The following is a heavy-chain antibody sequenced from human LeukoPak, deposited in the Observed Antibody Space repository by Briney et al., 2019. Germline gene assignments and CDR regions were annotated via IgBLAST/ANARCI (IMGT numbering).Heavy chain of an antibody. Sequence: GGSLRLSCAASGFTFSSYWMHWVRQAPRKGLVWVSRINSDGSSTSYEDSVKGRFTISRDNAKNTLYLQMNSLRAEDTAVYYCARDHQYQLLLSRGYYYGMVVWGQGTTVTVSS. V-gene: IGHV3-74*01. J-gene: IGHJ6*02. CDR2: INSDGSST. CDR3: ARDHQYQLLLSRGYYYGMVV. CDR1: GFTFSSYW. D-gene: IGHD2-2*01.